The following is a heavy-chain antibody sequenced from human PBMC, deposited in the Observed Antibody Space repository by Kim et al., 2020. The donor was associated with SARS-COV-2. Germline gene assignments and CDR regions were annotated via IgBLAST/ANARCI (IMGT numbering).Heavy chain of an antibody. CDR2: IYYSGSA. J-gene: IGHJ4*02. V-gene: IGHV4-59*08. CDR3: AGTVRGANFDY. D-gene: IGHD3-10*01. CDR1: GVSISSYY. Sequence: SETLSLTCSVSGVSISSYYWSWIRQPPGKGLEWIGYIYYSGSANYNPSLRSRVTISVDTSKNQFSLKLSSVTAADTAVYYRAGTVRGANFDYWGRGALVT.